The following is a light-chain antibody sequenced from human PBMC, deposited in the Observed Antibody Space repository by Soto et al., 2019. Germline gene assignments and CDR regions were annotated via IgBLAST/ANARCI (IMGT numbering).Light chain of an antibody. CDR1: SSDVGGYNY. J-gene: IGLJ1*01. V-gene: IGLV2-14*01. Sequence: QSVLTQPASVSGCPGQSITISCTGTSSDVGGYNYVSWYQQHPGKAPKLMIYDVSNRPSGVSNRFSGSKSGNTASLTISGLQAEDEADYYCSSYTSSSTLYVFGTGTKLTVL. CDR3: SSYTSSSTLYV. CDR2: DVS.